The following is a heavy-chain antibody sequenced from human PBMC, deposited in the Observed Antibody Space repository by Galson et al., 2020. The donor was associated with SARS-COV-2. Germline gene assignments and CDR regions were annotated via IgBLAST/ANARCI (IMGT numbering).Heavy chain of an antibody. CDR3: ARGPYQLLPFDS. Sequence: SETLSLTCTVSGGSISVYYWSWIRQPPGKELEWLGYLYNSDYTNYNPYVKSRITISVDTSKNQFSLKLTSVTAADTAVYYCARGPYQLLPFDSWSQGIPVIVSS. V-gene: IGHV4-59*12. J-gene: IGHJ4*02. CDR1: GGSISVYY. CDR2: LYNSDYT. D-gene: IGHD2-2*01.